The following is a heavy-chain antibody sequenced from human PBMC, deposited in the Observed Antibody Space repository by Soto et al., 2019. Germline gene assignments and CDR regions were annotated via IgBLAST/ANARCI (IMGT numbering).Heavy chain of an antibody. J-gene: IGHJ5*02. CDR1: GGSISSGGYY. Sequence: SETLSLTCTVSGGSISSGGYYWSWIRQHPGKGLEWIGYIYYSGSTYYNPSLKSRVTISVDTSKNQFSLKLSSVTAADTAVYYCARVRVTTGWFDPWGQGTLVTVSS. CDR2: IYYSGST. CDR3: ARVRVTTGWFDP. V-gene: IGHV4-31*03. D-gene: IGHD4-17*01.